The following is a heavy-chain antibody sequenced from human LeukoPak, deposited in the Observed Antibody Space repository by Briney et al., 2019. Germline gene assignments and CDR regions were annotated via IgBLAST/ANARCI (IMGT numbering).Heavy chain of an antibody. Sequence: ASVKVSCKASGYTFTAYYIHWVRQVPGQGLEWMGWINGNSGDTHYAQKFQGRVTMTRDTSINTGDMELSRLRSDDTAVYYCAREEANIVAAIIGMDVWGQGTTVTVSS. D-gene: IGHD2-21*01. J-gene: IGHJ6*02. CDR2: INGNSGDT. CDR3: AREEANIVAAIIGMDV. V-gene: IGHV1-2*02. CDR1: GYTFTAYY.